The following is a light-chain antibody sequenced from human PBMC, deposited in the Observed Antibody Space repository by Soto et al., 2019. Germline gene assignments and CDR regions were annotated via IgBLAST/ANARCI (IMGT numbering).Light chain of an antibody. CDR3: VLYMGSGVWM. V-gene: IGLV8-61*01. CDR1: SGSVSTRYY. J-gene: IGLJ3*02. Sequence: QAVVTQEPSFSVSPGGTVTLTCGLSSGSVSTRYYPSWYQQAPGQAPRTLVYATDTRSSGVPDRFSGSILRDKAALSITGAQADDESVYYCVLYMGSGVWMFGGGTKLTVL. CDR2: ATD.